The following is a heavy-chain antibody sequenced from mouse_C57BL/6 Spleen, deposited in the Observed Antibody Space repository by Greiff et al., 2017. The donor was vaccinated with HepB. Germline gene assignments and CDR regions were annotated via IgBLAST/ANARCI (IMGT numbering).Heavy chain of an antibody. J-gene: IGHJ3*01. Sequence: VQLQQSGPGMVKPSQSLSLTCTVTGYSITSGYDWHWIRHFPGNKLEWMGYISYSGSTNYNPSLKSRISITHDTSKNHFFLKLNSVTTEDTATYYCTRDGVYDYDGAWFAYWGQGTLVTVSA. D-gene: IGHD2-4*01. CDR1: GYSITSGYD. V-gene: IGHV3-1*01. CDR2: ISYSGST. CDR3: TRDGVYDYDGAWFAY.